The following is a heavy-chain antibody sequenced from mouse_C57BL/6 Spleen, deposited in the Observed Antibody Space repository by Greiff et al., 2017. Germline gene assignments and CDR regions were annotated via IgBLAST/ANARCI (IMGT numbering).Heavy chain of an antibody. CDR2: FYPGSGST. Sequence: VKLLQSGAELVKPGASVKMSCKASGYTFTEYTIHWVKQRSGQGLEWIGWFYPGSGSTNYNEKFKDKATLTADKSSSTVYMELSRLTSEDSAVYFCARHEDRAKCVYFDDWGQGITLTVSS. D-gene: IGHD3-1*01. J-gene: IGHJ2*01. CDR3: ARHEDRAKCVYFDD. CDR1: GYTFTEYT. V-gene: IGHV1-62-2*01.